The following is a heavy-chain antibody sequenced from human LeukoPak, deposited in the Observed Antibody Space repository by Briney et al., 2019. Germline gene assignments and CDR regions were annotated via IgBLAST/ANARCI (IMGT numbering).Heavy chain of an antibody. V-gene: IGHV1-2*02. Sequence: SVKVSRQASRYTLPGHYMHWVRQAPGHGLEWMGLINPNSCGTDYPQKFQGRVTMPRDTSISTAYMELGRLGSDDTAVYCCARWGDYRSGGSCGGSIANWFDPWGQGTLVTVPS. CDR3: ARWGDYRSGGSCGGSIANWFDP. CDR1: RYTLPGHY. J-gene: IGHJ5*02. CDR2: INPNSCGT. D-gene: IGHD2-15*01.